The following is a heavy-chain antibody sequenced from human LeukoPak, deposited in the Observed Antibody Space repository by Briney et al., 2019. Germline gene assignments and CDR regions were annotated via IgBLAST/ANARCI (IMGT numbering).Heavy chain of an antibody. Sequence: NPSETLSLTCAVYGGSFSGYYWSWIRQPPGKGLEWIGEINHSGSTNYNPSLKSRVTISVDTSKNQFSLKLSSVTAADTAVYYCAILAAWTGDYWGQGTLVTVSS. D-gene: IGHD1-1*01. CDR1: GGSFSGYY. CDR2: INHSGST. J-gene: IGHJ4*02. CDR3: AILAAWTGDY. V-gene: IGHV4-34*01.